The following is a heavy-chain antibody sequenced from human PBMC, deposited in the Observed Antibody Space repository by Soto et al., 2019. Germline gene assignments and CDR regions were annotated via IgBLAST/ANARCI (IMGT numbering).Heavy chain of an antibody. Sequence: SETLSLTCIVSGASTSTGGYSWSWIRQPPGKGPEWIGYIYESGRTYYKPSLKSRASISMDKSRNQFPVRLTSVTAADTAVYFCARGDRYSGSFSDYFDPWGQGTLVTVSS. V-gene: IGHV4-30-2*01. CDR2: IYESGRT. CDR3: ARGDRYSGSFSDYFDP. D-gene: IGHD1-26*01. CDR1: GASTSTGGYS. J-gene: IGHJ5*02.